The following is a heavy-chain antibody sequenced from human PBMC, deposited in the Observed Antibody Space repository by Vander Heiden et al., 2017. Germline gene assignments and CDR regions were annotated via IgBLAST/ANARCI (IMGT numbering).Heavy chain of an antibody. V-gene: IGHV3-64*04. D-gene: IGHD3-3*01. Sequence: VKGRFTIPRDNSKNTLYLQINSLRAEDTAVYYFAREVHDFWSGYYTGVLGYWGQGTLVTVSS. CDR3: AREVHDFWSGYYTGVLGY. J-gene: IGHJ4*02.